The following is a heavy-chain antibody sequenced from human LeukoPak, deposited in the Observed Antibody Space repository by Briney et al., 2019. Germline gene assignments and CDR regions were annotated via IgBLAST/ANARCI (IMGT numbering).Heavy chain of an antibody. J-gene: IGHJ5*02. D-gene: IGHD3-10*01. CDR2: INPNSGGT. V-gene: IGHV1-2*06. CDR3: ARQLITYNWFDP. CDR1: GYTFTGYY. Sequence: ASVKVSCKASGYTFTGYYMHWVRQAPRQGLEWMGRINPNSGGTNYAQKFQGRVTMTRDTSISTAYMELSRLRSDDTAVYYCARQLITYNWFDPWGQGTLVTVSS.